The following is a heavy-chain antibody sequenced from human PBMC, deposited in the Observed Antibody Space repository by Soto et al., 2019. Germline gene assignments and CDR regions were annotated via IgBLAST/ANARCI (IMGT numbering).Heavy chain of an antibody. CDR2: IYYSGST. Sequence: PSETLSLTCTVSGGSISSYYWSWIRQPPGKGLEWIGYIYYSGSTNYNPSLKSRVTISVDTSKNQFSLKLSSVTAADTAVYYCARQKQALVGATNYYGMEVWGQGTTVTVSS. J-gene: IGHJ6*01. V-gene: IGHV4-59*08. CDR1: GGSISSYY. D-gene: IGHD1-26*01. CDR3: ARQKQALVGATNYYGMEV.